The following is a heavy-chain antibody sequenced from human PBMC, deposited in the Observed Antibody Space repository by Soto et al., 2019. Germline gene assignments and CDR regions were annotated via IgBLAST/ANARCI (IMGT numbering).Heavy chain of an antibody. CDR1: GFTFSSYG. D-gene: IGHD3-3*01. V-gene: IGHV3-23*01. CDR2: ISGSADST. J-gene: IGHJ4*02. CDR3: AKDSATFGRFDY. Sequence: GGSLRLSCAASGFTFSSYGMSWVRQPPGKGLEWVSTISGSADSTYYAGSVRGRFTISRDNSRNTLYLQMNSLRAEDTAVYYCAKDSATFGRFDYWGQGTLVTVSS.